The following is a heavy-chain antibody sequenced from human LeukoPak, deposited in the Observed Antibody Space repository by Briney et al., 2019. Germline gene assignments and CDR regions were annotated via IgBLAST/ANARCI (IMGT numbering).Heavy chain of an antibody. CDR1: GFTSSNYW. J-gene: IGHJ4*02. D-gene: IGHD3-22*01. CDR2: INQDGSEK. V-gene: IGHV3-7*04. CDR3: ARGEYYYDGGY. Sequence: PGGSLRLSCAVSGFTSSNYWMSWVRQAPGKGLKWVANINQDGSEKYYVDSVKGRFTISRDNAKNSLFLQMNSLRVEETAVYYCARGEYYYDGGYWGQGTLVTVSS.